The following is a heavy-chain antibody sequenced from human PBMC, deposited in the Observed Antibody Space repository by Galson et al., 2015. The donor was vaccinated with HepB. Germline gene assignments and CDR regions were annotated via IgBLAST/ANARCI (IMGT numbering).Heavy chain of an antibody. V-gene: IGHV3-30*18. J-gene: IGHJ4*02. CDR1: GFTFNSYG. Sequence: SLRLSCAASGFTFNSYGMNWVRQAPGKGLVWVAVISYDGSNKYYADSVKGRFTISRDNSKNMLYLQMNRLCTEDTAVYYCEKDFWGSVTYTDVSRGAPPYFDHWGQGTLVTVSS. D-gene: IGHD3-10*01. CDR2: ISYDGSNK. CDR3: EKDFWGSVTYTDVSRGAPPYFDH.